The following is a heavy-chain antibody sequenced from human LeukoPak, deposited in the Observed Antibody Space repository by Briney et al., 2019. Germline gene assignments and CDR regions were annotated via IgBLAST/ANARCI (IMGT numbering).Heavy chain of an antibody. J-gene: IGHJ4*02. CDR1: GGSFSGYY. D-gene: IGHD6-13*01. CDR2: IYHSGST. V-gene: IGHV4-34*01. Sequence: SETLSLTCAVYGGSFSGYYWSWIRQPPGKGLEWIGYIYHSGSTYYNPSLKSRVTISVDRSKNQFSLKLSSVTAADTAVYYCASFNWQQLVFDYWGQGTLVTVSS. CDR3: ASFNWQQLVFDY.